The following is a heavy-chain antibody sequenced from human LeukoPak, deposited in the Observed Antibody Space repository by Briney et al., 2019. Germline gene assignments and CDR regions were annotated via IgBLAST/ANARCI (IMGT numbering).Heavy chain of an antibody. CDR2: ICYSGSS. J-gene: IGHJ4*02. CDR1: GGSISSGDYH. CDR3: ARRGVYSSGWYYFDY. V-gene: IGHV4-31*01. Sequence: SETLSLTCTVSGGSISSGDYHWSWVRQHPGKGLEWIGYICYSGSSYYNPSLKSPATISVDTSKNQFTLKLSSVTAADTAVYYCARRGVYSSGWYYFDYWGQGTLVTVSS. D-gene: IGHD6-19*01.